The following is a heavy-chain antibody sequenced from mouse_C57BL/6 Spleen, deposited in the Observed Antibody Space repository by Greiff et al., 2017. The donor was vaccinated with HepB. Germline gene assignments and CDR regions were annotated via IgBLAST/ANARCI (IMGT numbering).Heavy chain of an antibody. J-gene: IGHJ2*01. V-gene: IGHV5-4*01. Sequence: EVKLRESGGGLVKPGGSLKLSCAASGFTFSSYAMSWVRQTPEKRLEWVATISDGGSYTYYPDNVKGRFTISRDNAKNNLYLQMSHLKSEDTAMYYCAREYYGSREYFDYWGQGTTLTVSS. CDR1: GFTFSSYA. CDR3: AREYYGSREYFDY. CDR2: ISDGGSYT. D-gene: IGHD1-1*01.